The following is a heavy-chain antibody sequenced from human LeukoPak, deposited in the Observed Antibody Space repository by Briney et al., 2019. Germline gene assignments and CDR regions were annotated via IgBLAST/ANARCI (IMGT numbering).Heavy chain of an antibody. D-gene: IGHD3-22*01. Sequence: GGSLRLSCAASGFTFSSYAMHWVRQAPGKGLEWVAVISYDGSNKYYADSVKGRFTISRDNSKNSLYLQMNSLRAEDTAVYYCARDFSDSSGYALGGAFDIWGQGTMVTVSS. CDR1: GFTFSSYA. V-gene: IGHV3-30-3*01. J-gene: IGHJ3*02. CDR2: ISYDGSNK. CDR3: ARDFSDSSGYALGGAFDI.